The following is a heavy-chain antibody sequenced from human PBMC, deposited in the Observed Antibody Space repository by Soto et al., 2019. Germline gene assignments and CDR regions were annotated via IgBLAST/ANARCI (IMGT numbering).Heavy chain of an antibody. J-gene: IGHJ4*02. Sequence: PSETLSLTCTVSGGSIGSNNYYWAWIRQPPGKGLEWIGSIYYTGSTYYNPSLRSRVSISVDTSKNQFSLNLNSVTAADTAQYYWGKKPPVAGTEWGQGPRVTVSS. CDR3: GKKPPVAGTE. V-gene: IGHV4-39*01. CDR1: GGSIGSNNYY. CDR2: IYYTGST. D-gene: IGHD6-19*01.